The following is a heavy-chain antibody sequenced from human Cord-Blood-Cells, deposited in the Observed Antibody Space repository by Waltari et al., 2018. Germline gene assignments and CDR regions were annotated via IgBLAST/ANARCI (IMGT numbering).Heavy chain of an antibody. CDR3: ARTITGSLPFDY. J-gene: IGHJ4*02. CDR1: GFSLSPSGMC. V-gene: IGHV2-70*15. D-gene: IGHD1-20*01. CDR2: IDWDDDK. Sequence: QVTLRESGPALVKPTQPLTLTCTFSGFSLSPSGMCVSWIRQPPGKALEWLARIDWDDDKYYSTSLKTRLTISKDTSKNQVVLTMTNMDPVDTATYYCARTITGSLPFDYWGQGTLVTVSS.